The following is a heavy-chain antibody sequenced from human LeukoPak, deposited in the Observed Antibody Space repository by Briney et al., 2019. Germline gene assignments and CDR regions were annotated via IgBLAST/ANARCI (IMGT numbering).Heavy chain of an antibody. V-gene: IGHV5-51*01. CDR3: ARQAPKAYFDY. J-gene: IGHJ4*02. Sequence: GESLKISCKGSGYSFTSNWIGWVRQMPGKGLEWMGIIYPGDSDTRYSPSFQGQVTISADKSISTAYLQWSSLKASDTAIYYCARQAPKAYFDYWGQGTLVTVSS. CDR2: IYPGDSDT. CDR1: GYSFTSNW.